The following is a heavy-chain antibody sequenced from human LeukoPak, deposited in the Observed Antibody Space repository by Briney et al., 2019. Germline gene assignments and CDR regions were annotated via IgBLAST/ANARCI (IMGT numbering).Heavy chain of an antibody. J-gene: IGHJ4*02. CDR3: AKAGNIRFDY. CDR2: ISYDGSNK. CDR1: AFTFSRLS. D-gene: IGHD2/OR15-2a*01. V-gene: IGHV3-30*18. Sequence: GGSLRLSCAAAAFTFSRLSIHWDRQAPGKGLEWVAVISYDGSNKYYADSVKGRFTISRDNSKNTLYLQMNSLRAEDTAVYYCAKAGNIRFDYWGQGTLVSASS.